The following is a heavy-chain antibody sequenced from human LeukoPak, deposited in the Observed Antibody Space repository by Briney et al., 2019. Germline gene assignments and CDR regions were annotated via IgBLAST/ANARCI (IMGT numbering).Heavy chain of an antibody. V-gene: IGHV3-43*02. J-gene: IGHJ4*02. Sequence: GGSLRLSCAASGFTFDDYAMHWVRQAPGKGLEWVSLIVGDGVNTYYADSVKGRFTISRDNSKNSLFLQMNSLRTEDTALYYCAKNGVYFGDYYFDYWGQGTLVTVSS. CDR1: GFTFDDYA. CDR2: IVGDGVNT. D-gene: IGHD3-10*01. CDR3: AKNGVYFGDYYFDY.